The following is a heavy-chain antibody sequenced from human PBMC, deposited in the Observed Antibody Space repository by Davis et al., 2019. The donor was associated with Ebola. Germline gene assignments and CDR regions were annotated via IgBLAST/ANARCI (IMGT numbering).Heavy chain of an antibody. J-gene: IGHJ5*02. CDR3: ARDSVTYNWNEDMGWFDP. V-gene: IGHV1-18*01. CDR2: ISAYNGNT. Sequence: SVTVSCKASGYTFTSYGISWVRQPPGHGLEWMGWISAYNGNTNYAQKLQGRVTMTTDTSTSTAYMELRSLRSDDTAVYYCARDSVTYNWNEDMGWFDPWGQGTLVTVSS. CDR1: GYTFTSYG. D-gene: IGHD1-1*01.